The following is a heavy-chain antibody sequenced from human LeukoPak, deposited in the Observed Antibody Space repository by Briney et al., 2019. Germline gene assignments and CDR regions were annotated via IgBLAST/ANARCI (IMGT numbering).Heavy chain of an antibody. Sequence: SETLSLTCTVAGGSISSSSYYSGWIRQPPGKGLEWMGSIYYSGSTYYNPSLKSRVTISVDTSKNQFSLKLSSVTAADTAVYYCARPRAGFGELSYYYYMDVWGKGTTVTVSS. CDR3: ARPRAGFGELSYYYYMDV. V-gene: IGHV4-39*01. J-gene: IGHJ6*03. D-gene: IGHD3-10*01. CDR1: GGSISSSSYY. CDR2: IYYSGST.